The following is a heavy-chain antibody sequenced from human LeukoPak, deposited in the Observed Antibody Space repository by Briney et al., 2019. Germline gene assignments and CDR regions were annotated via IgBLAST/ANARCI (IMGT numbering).Heavy chain of an antibody. Sequence: ASVKVSCKASGYTFTGYYMHWVRQAPGQGLEWMGWINPNSGGTNFAQKFQGRVTMTRDTSTSTVYMELSSLRSEDTAVYYCAREDPDYCSSTSCLYYWGQGTLVTVSS. CDR3: AREDPDYCSSTSCLYY. V-gene: IGHV1-2*02. J-gene: IGHJ4*02. CDR2: INPNSGGT. CDR1: GYTFTGYY. D-gene: IGHD2-2*01.